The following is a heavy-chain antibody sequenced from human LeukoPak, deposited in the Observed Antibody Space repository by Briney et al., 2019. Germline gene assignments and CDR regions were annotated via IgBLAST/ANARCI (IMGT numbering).Heavy chain of an antibody. CDR1: GGSISSYY. CDR3: ARGPSIAAAGGWFDP. V-gene: IGHV4-59*01. Sequence: KTSETLSLTCTVSGGSISSYYWSWIRQPPGKGLEWIGYIYYSGSTNYNPSLKSRVTISVDTSKNQFSLKLSSVTAADTAVYYCARGPSIAAAGGWFDPWGQGTLVTVSS. CDR2: IYYSGST. D-gene: IGHD6-13*01. J-gene: IGHJ5*02.